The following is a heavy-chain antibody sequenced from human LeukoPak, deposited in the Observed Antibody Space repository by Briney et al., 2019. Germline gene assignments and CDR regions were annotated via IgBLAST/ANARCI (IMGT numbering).Heavy chain of an antibody. CDR1: GGSFRGYY. D-gene: IGHD4-23*01. Sequence: PSETLSLTCAAYGGSFRGYYWSWIRQPPGKGLEWIGEINHSGSTNYNPSLKSRATISVDTSKNQFSLKLSSVTAADTAVYYCARNGGNSVLNWFDPWGQGTLVTVSS. CDR2: INHSGST. CDR3: ARNGGNSVLNWFDP. J-gene: IGHJ5*02. V-gene: IGHV4-34*01.